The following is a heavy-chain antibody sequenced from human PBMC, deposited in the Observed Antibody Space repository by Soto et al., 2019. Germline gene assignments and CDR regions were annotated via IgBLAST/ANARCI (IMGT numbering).Heavy chain of an antibody. CDR2: IYYSGST. CDR1: GGSVSTGVHY. CDR3: ARGYYTSWYWFDR. J-gene: IGHJ2*01. D-gene: IGHD6-13*01. V-gene: IGHV4-61*08. Sequence: QVQLQESGPGLVKPSETLSLTCTVSVSGGSVSTGVHYWSWIRQPPGKGLEWIGYIYYSGSTNYNPSLKSRVTISVETSKNQFSLKLTSVTAADTAVYYCARGYYTSWYWFDRWGRGTLVTVSS.